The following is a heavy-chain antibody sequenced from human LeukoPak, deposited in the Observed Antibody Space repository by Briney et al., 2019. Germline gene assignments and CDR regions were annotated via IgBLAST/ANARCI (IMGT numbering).Heavy chain of an antibody. CDR2: IYTSGST. J-gene: IGHJ4*02. Sequence: SETLSLTCTVSGGSISSYYWSWIRQPAGKGLEWIGRIYTSGSTNYNPSLKSRVTMSVDTSKNQFSLKLSPVTAADTAVYSCASSRGKGNFDYWGQGTLVTVSS. V-gene: IGHV4-4*07. CDR1: GGSISSYY. D-gene: IGHD6-19*01. CDR3: ASSRGKGNFDY.